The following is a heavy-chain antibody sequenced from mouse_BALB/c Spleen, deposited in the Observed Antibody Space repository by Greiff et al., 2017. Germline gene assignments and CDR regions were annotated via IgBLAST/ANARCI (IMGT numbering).Heavy chain of an antibody. D-gene: IGHD2-3*01. CDR1: GYSFTDYI. CDR2: INPYYGST. J-gene: IGHJ2*01. V-gene: IGHV1-39*01. CDR3: ARSDDGYPHFDY. Sequence: VQLKQTGPELVKPGASVKISCKASGYSFTDYIMLWVKQSHGKSLEWIGNINPYYGSTSYNLKFKGKATLTVDKSSSTAYMQLNSLTSEDSAVYYCARSDDGYPHFDYWGQGTTLTVSS.